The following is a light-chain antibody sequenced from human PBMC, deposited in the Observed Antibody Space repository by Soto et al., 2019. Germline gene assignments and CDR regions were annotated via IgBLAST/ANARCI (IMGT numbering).Light chain of an antibody. CDR2: DAS. V-gene: IGKV3-11*01. CDR3: QQRSNWPPGVT. J-gene: IGKJ3*01. Sequence: EIVLTQSPVTLSLSPGERATLSCRASQSVSSYLAWYQQKPGQAPTLLIYDASNRATGIPARFSGSGSGTDFTLPICSLEPEDFAVYYCQQRSNWPPGVTFGPGTKVDIK. CDR1: QSVSSY.